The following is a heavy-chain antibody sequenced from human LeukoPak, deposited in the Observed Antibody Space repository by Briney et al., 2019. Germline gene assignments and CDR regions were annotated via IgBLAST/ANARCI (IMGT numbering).Heavy chain of an antibody. Sequence: SETLSLTCTVSGGSISSSSYYWGWIRQPPGKGLEWIGSIYYSGSTYYNPSLKSRVTISVDTSKNQFSLKLSSVTAADTAVYYCARGVSGWYHFDYWGQGTLVTVSS. CDR1: GGSISSSSYY. CDR3: ARGVSGWYHFDY. V-gene: IGHV4-39*01. CDR2: IYYSGST. J-gene: IGHJ4*02. D-gene: IGHD6-19*01.